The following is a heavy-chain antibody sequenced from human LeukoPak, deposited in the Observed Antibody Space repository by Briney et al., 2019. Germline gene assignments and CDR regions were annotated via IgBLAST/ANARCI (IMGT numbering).Heavy chain of an antibody. Sequence: GGSLRLSCAASGFTFSSYWMSWVRQAPGKGLEWVANIKQDGSEKYYVDSVKGRFTISRDNAKNSLYLQMNSLRAEDTAVYYCAREPYSSGWDQYNWFDPWGQGTLVTVSS. V-gene: IGHV3-7*01. D-gene: IGHD6-19*01. CDR1: GFTFSSYW. CDR3: AREPYSSGWDQYNWFDP. J-gene: IGHJ5*02. CDR2: IKQDGSEK.